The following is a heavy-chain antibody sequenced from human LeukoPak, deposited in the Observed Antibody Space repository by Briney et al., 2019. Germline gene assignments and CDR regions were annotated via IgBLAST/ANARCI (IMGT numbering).Heavy chain of an antibody. CDR2: IYTSGST. CDR1: GGSISSYY. J-gene: IGHJ6*03. CDR3: ARLGRRSDYYMDV. Sequence: PSETLSLTCTVSGGSISSYYWSWIRQPPGKGLEWIGYIYTSGSTNYNPSLKSRVTISVDTSKNQFSLKLSSVTAADTAVYYCARLGRRSDYYMDVWGKGTTVTVSS. D-gene: IGHD7-27*01. V-gene: IGHV4-4*09.